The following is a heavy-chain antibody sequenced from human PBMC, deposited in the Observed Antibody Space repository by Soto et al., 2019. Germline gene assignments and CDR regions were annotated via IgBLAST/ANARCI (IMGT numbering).Heavy chain of an antibody. CDR3: AKPLPNSSGSYGY. Sequence: PGESLKISCKGSGYSFAGYWITWVRQKPGKGLEWMGRIDPSDSQTYYSPSFRGHVTISVTKSITTVFLQWSSLRAEDTAVYYCAKPLPNSSGSYGYWGQGTLVTVSS. D-gene: IGHD1-26*01. CDR1: GYSFAGYW. V-gene: IGHV5-10-1*01. J-gene: IGHJ4*02. CDR2: IDPSDSQT.